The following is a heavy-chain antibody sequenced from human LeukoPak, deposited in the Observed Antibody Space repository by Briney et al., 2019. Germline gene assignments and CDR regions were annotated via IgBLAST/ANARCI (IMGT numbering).Heavy chain of an antibody. CDR1: GFTFSSYW. D-gene: IGHD6-19*01. Sequence: PGGSLRLSCAASGFTFSSYWMSWARQAPGKGLEWVATTKEDGSERYYVDSVKGRFTISRDNSKNTLYLQMNSLRAEDTAVYYCARDPGLSSGCVPGGWYFDYWGQGTLVTVSS. CDR3: ARDPGLSSGCVPGGWYFDY. V-gene: IGHV3-7*01. CDR2: TKEDGSER. J-gene: IGHJ4*02.